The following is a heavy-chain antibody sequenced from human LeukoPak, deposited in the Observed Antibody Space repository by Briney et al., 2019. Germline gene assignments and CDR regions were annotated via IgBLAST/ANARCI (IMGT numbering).Heavy chain of an antibody. Sequence: GGSLRLSCAASGFTFSSYSMNWVRQAPGKGLEWVSSISSSSSYIYYADSAKGRFTISRDNAKNSLYLQMNSLRAEDTAVYYCAREYDFWSGYYTPVDVWGQGTTVTVSS. CDR1: GFTFSSYS. D-gene: IGHD3-3*01. J-gene: IGHJ6*02. CDR3: AREYDFWSGYYTPVDV. V-gene: IGHV3-21*01. CDR2: ISSSSSYI.